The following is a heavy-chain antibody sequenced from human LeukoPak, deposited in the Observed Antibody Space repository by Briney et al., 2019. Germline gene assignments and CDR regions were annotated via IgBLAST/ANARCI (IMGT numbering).Heavy chain of an antibody. CDR3: ARDIEEGRGDLRLGFDS. J-gene: IGHJ4*02. CDR1: GFTFSSYG. Sequence: GGSLRLSCAASGFTFSSYGMHWVRQAPGKGLEWVALTWYDGGNKYYADSVKGRFTISRDNSKNTLYLQMNSLTAEDTAVYYCARDIEEGRGDLRLGFDSWGQGTLVTVSS. CDR2: TWYDGGNK. V-gene: IGHV3-33*01. D-gene: IGHD7-27*01.